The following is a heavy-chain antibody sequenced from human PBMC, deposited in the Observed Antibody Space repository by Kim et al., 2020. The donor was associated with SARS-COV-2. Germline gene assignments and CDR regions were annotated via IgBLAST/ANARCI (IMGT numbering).Heavy chain of an antibody. V-gene: IGHV3-15*01. Sequence: GGSLRLSCAASGFTFSDAWMNWVRQAPGKGLEWVGRIKGKSHGETKDYGAPVKGRFTISRDYSNNMLYLQMDSLKTEDTAVNYCTTGAYEGGWGQGTLVT. D-gene: IGHD5-12*01. CDR2: IKGKSHGETK. J-gene: IGHJ4*02. CDR3: TTGAYEGG. CDR1: GFTFSDAW.